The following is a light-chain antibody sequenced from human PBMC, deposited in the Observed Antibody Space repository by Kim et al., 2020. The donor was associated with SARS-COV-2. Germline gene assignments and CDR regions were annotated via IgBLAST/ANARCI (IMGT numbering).Light chain of an antibody. V-gene: IGKV3-15*01. Sequence: SGSPGERATRSCRASQSVSSNLAWYQQKPGQAPRLLIYGASTRATGIPARFSGSGSGTEFTLTISSLQSEDFAVYYCQQYNNWPLTFGGGTKVDI. J-gene: IGKJ4*01. CDR3: QQYNNWPLT. CDR2: GAS. CDR1: QSVSSN.